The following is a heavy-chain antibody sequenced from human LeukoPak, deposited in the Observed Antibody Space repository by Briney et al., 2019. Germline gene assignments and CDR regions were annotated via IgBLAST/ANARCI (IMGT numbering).Heavy chain of an antibody. CDR2: IKQDGSEK. Sequence: GGSLRLSCAASGFTFSTYWMSWVRQAPGKGLEWVANIKQDGSEKYYVDSVKGRFTISRDNAKNSLYLQMNSLRAEDTAVYYCARDITMVRGVVPNLVWGQGTLVTVSS. CDR1: GFTFSTYW. CDR3: ARDITMVRGVVPNLV. D-gene: IGHD3-10*01. J-gene: IGHJ4*02. V-gene: IGHV3-7*01.